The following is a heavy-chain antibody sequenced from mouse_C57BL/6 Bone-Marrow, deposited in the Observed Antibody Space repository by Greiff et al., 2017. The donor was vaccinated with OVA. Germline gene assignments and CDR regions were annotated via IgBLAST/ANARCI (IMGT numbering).Heavy chain of an antibody. V-gene: IGHV5-12*01. CDR2: ISNGGGST. D-gene: IGHD1-1*01. Sequence: EVMLVESGGGLVQPGGSLKLSCAASGFTFSDYYMYWVRQTPEKRLEWVAYISNGGGSTYYPDTVKGRFTISRDNAKNTLYLQMSRLKSEDTAMYYCARPYGSRYWYFDVWGTGTTVTVSS. CDR3: ARPYGSRYWYFDV. CDR1: GFTFSDYY. J-gene: IGHJ1*03.